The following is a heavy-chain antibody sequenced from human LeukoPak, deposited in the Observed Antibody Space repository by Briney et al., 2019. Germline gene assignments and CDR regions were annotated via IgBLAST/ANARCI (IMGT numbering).Heavy chain of an antibody. V-gene: IGHV3-72*01. Sequence: GGSLRLSCVASGFTFSDYYMDWVRQTPGKGLEWVGRIRSKGMSYTAEYAASVKGRLTILRDDSKNSLFLQMNSLQVKDTAVYYCARPYGNGWSTHYFDYWGQGILVTVSS. CDR1: GFTFSDYY. CDR2: IRSKGMSYTA. CDR3: ARPYGNGWSTHYFDY. J-gene: IGHJ4*02. D-gene: IGHD6-13*01.